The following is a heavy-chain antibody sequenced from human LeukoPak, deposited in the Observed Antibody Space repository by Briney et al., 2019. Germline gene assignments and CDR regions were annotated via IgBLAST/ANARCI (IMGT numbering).Heavy chain of an antibody. CDR3: AGPGAGDLDY. V-gene: IGHV4-59*11. J-gene: IGHJ4*02. Sequence: PSETLSLTCTVSGGSISSHYWSWIRQPPGKGLEWIGYIYYSGSTNYNPSLKSRVTISVDTSKNHFSLKLSSVTAADTAVYYCAGPGAGDLDYWGQGTLVTVSS. CDR1: GGSISSHY. CDR2: IYYSGST. D-gene: IGHD3-10*01.